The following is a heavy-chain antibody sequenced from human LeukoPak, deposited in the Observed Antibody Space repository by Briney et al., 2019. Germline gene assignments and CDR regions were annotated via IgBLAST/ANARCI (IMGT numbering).Heavy chain of an antibody. CDR1: GGSISSYY. CDR3: ARQHRGASLLMDV. D-gene: IGHD1-26*01. V-gene: IGHV4-59*08. CDR2: IYYSGST. Sequence: SETLSLTCTVSGGSISSYYWSWIRQPPGKGLEWIGYIYYSGSTNYNPSLKSRVTISVDTSKNQLSLKLSSVTAADTAVYYCARQHRGASLLMDVWGQGTTVTVSS. J-gene: IGHJ6*02.